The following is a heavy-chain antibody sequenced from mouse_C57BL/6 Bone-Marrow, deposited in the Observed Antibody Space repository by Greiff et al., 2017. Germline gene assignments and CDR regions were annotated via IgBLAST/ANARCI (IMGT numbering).Heavy chain of an antibody. CDR2: IDPSDSYT. V-gene: IGHV1-69*01. Sequence: QVQLQQPGAELVMPGASVKLSCKASGYTFTSYWMPWVKQRPGQGLEWIGEIDPSDSYTNYNQKFKGKSTLTVDKSSSTAYMQLSSLTSEYSAVYYWAREGGYDYDVTWFAYWGQGTLVTVSA. CDR3: AREGGYDYDVTWFAY. CDR1: GYTFTSYW. J-gene: IGHJ3*01. D-gene: IGHD2-4*01.